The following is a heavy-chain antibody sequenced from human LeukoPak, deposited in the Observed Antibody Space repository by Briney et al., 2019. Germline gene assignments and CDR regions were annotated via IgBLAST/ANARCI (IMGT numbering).Heavy chain of an antibody. CDR2: IYYSGST. Sequence: SETLSLTCTVSGGSITSYYWTWIRQPAGKGLEWIGSIYYSGSTYYNPSLKSRVTISVDTSKNQFSLKLSSVTAADTAVYYCAREAYCGGDCYPHHVYFDYWGQGTLVTVSS. V-gene: IGHV4-4*07. CDR1: GGSITSYY. J-gene: IGHJ4*02. D-gene: IGHD2-21*02. CDR3: AREAYCGGDCYPHHVYFDY.